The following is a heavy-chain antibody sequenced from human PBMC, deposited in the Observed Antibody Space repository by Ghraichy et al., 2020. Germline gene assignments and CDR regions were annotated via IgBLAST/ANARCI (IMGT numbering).Heavy chain of an antibody. Sequence: GGSLRLSCAASGFTFRDSYMTWIRQAPGKGLEWISYISSTSNTIHYADSVEGRFTISRDNAKNSLYLQMNSLRVEDTAVYYCARGRNYFDYWGQGTLVTVSS. CDR1: GFTFRDSY. CDR2: ISSTSNTI. J-gene: IGHJ4*02. V-gene: IGHV3-11*04. CDR3: ARGRNYFDY.